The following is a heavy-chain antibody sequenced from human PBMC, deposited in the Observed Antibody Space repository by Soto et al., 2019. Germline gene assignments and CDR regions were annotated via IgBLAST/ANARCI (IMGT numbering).Heavy chain of an antibody. V-gene: IGHV3-30-3*01. CDR3: ARDLSPDY. Sequence: QVRLVESGGGVVQPGRSLRLSCAASGITFNNYAVQWVRQVPGKGLEWVAIISYDGSHKNYADSVKGRFTISRDDSKDTVYLQMNSLRPDDTALYYCARDLSPDYGGQGTLGIVCS. CDR2: ISYDGSHK. CDR1: GITFNNYA. J-gene: IGHJ4*02.